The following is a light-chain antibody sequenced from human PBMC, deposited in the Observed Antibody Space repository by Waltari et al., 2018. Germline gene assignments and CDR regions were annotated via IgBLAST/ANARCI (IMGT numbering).Light chain of an antibody. CDR2: AAS. CDR1: QGISSY. V-gene: IGKV1-9*01. Sequence: IQLTQSPSSLSASVGDRITITGRASQGISSYLAWYQQKPGKAPKLLIYAASTLQRGVPSRFSGSGSGTDFTLTISSLQPEDFATYYCQQLNSYPFGQGTKLEIK. CDR3: QQLNSYP. J-gene: IGKJ2*01.